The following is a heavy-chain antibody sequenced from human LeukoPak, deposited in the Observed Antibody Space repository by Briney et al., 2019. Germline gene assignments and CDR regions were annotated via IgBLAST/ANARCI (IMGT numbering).Heavy chain of an antibody. CDR1: GDSISCSPSY. CDR3: ARLVDIVATTAWFDP. V-gene: IGHV4-39*01. J-gene: IGHJ5*02. CDR2: IYYSGST. D-gene: IGHD5-12*01. Sequence: SETLSLTCTVSGDSISCSPSYWSWIRQPRGKGLEWIGYIYYSGSTYYNPSLKSRVTISVDTSNNPFSLKLSSVTAADTAVYYCARLVDIVATTAWFDPWGQGTLVTVSS.